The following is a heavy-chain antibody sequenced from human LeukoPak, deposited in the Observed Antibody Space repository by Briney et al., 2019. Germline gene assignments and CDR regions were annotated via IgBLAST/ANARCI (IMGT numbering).Heavy chain of an antibody. CDR1: GYTFTGYY. CDR3: ARIGEVGYYDSSGRGDAFDI. J-gene: IGHJ3*02. Sequence: GASVKVSCKASGYTFTGYYMHWVRQAPGQGLEWMGRINPNSGGTNYAQKRQGRVTMTRDTSISTAYMELSRLRSDDTAVYYCARIGEVGYYDSSGRGDAFDIWGQGTMVTVSS. D-gene: IGHD3-22*01. CDR2: INPNSGGT. V-gene: IGHV1-2*06.